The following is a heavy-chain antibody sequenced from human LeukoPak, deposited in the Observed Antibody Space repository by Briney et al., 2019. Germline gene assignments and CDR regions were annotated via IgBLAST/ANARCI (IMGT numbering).Heavy chain of an antibody. CDR2: IYSSGST. Sequence: SETLSLTCTVSGGSISNYYWSWIRQPAGKGLEWIGRIYSSGSTNYNPSLNSRVTMSVDTSKNQFSLKLSSVTAADTAVYYCARGFMERQWLSYYYYYGMDVWGQGTTVTVSS. J-gene: IGHJ6*02. D-gene: IGHD6-19*01. CDR1: GGSISNYY. V-gene: IGHV4-4*07. CDR3: ARGFMERQWLSYYYYYGMDV.